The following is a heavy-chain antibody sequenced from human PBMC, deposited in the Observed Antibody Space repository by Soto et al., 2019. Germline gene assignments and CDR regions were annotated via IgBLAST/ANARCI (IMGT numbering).Heavy chain of an antibody. D-gene: IGHD1-1*01. CDR3: ARARRNPGTYATWHKILPYFDY. CDR1: GGCISSSSYY. CDR2: IYYSGST. Sequence: SETLSLTCTVSGGCISSSSYYWAWKRQPPGKGLEWIGSIYYSGSTYYNPSLKSRVTISVDTSKNQFSLKLSSVTAADTAVYYCARARRNPGTYATWHKILPYFDYWGQGTLVTVSS. V-gene: IGHV4-39*07. J-gene: IGHJ4*02.